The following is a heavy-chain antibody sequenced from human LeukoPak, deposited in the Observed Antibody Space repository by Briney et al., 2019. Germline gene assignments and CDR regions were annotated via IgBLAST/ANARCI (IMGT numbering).Heavy chain of an antibody. J-gene: IGHJ6*02. CDR2: IIPILGIA. Sequence: SVKVSCKASGYTFTNYGISWVRQAPGQGLEWMGRIIPILGIANYAQKFQGRVTITADKSTSTAYMELSSLRSEDTAVYYCARASSGESWYPYYYGMDVWGQGTTVTVSS. V-gene: IGHV1-69*04. CDR1: GYTFTNYG. D-gene: IGHD6-13*01. CDR3: ARASSGESWYPYYYGMDV.